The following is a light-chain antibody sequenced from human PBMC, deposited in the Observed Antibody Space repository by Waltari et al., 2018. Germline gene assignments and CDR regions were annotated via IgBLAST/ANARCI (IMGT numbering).Light chain of an antibody. CDR2: WAS. V-gene: IGKV4-1*01. Sequence: DIVMTQSPDFLAVSLAERATINCKSRPSVFSSSNNENHLAWYQQKPGQSPELPIYWASTRESGVPDRFSASGSGTHFTLTIGSLQSEDVAVYYCQQYYTTPITFGQGTRLEIK. CDR1: PSVFSSSNNENH. CDR3: QQYYTTPIT. J-gene: IGKJ5*01.